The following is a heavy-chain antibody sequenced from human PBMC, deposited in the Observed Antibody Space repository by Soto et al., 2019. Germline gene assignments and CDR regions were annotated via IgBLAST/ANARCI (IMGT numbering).Heavy chain of an antibody. CDR2: MNPNSGNT. J-gene: IGHJ6*03. Sequence: ASVKVSCKASGYTFTSYDINWVRQATGQGLEWMGWMNPNSGNTGYAQKFQGRVTMTRNTSISTAYMELSSLRSEDTAVYYCARSRNYIFGGVTNRDVGGKGTTVTVPS. D-gene: IGHD3-3*02. CDR3: ARSRNYIFGGVTNRDV. V-gene: IGHV1-8*01. CDR1: GYTFTSYD.